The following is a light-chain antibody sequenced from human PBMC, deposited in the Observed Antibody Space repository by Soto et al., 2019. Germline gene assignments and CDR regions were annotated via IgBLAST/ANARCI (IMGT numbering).Light chain of an antibody. CDR1: SSDVGGYNY. V-gene: IGLV2-8*01. CDR3: SSYAGSNNLV. J-gene: IGLJ3*02. CDR2: EVA. Sequence: QSVLTQPPSASGSPGQSVTISCTGTSSDVGGYNYVSWYQQHPGKAPKLVIFEVAKRPSGVPGRFSGSKSGTTASLTVSGIQAEDEADYYCSSYAGSNNLVFGGGTKLTVL.